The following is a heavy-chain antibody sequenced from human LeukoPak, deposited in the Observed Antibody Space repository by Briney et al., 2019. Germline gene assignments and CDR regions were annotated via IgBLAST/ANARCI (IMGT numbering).Heavy chain of an antibody. V-gene: IGHV4-38-2*02. D-gene: IGHD3-9*01. J-gene: IGHJ4*02. CDR3: ARERDHYDILTGPVPSTVDY. CDR2: IYHSGST. CDR1: GYSISSGYY. Sequence: SETLSLTCTVSGYSISSGYYWGWIRQPPGKGLEWIGSIYHSGSTYYNPSLKSRVTISVDTSKNQFSLKLSSVTAADTAVYYCARERDHYDILTGPVPSTVDYWGQGTLVTVSS.